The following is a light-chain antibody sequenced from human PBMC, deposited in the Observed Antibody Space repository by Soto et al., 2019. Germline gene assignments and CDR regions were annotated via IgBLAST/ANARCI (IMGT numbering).Light chain of an antibody. J-gene: IGKJ2*01. Sequence: DLQMTQSPSSLSASVGDRVTVTCRASQIINTYLNWYQQKPGKAPKLLIYAASILQNGVPSRISGSGSGRDFTLTISSLQPEDFATYYCQQSHNTPYTFGQGTKLEIK. CDR1: QIINTY. V-gene: IGKV1-39*01. CDR2: AAS. CDR3: QQSHNTPYT.